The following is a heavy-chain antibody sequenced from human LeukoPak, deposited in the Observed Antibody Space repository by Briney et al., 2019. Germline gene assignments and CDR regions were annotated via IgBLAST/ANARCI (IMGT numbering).Heavy chain of an antibody. CDR1: GFTVSSNY. J-gene: IGHJ5*01. CDR2: IKQDGSEK. D-gene: IGHD1-1*01. CDR3: AREFRSGYNSRWFDY. V-gene: IGHV3-7*01. Sequence: WGSLRLSCAASGFTVSSNYMSWVRQAPGKGLEWVANIKQDGSEKWYVDSVKGRFTISRDSAKNSLYLQMNSLRVEDTAVYYCAREFRSGYNSRWFDYWGQGTLVTVSS.